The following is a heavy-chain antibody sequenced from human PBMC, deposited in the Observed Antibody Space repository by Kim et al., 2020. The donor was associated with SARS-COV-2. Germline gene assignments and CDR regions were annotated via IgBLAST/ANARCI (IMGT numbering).Heavy chain of an antibody. CDR3: ARETVQSTIPQDDYYYYGMDV. J-gene: IGHJ6*02. D-gene: IGHD3-3*01. CDR2: ISSSSSYI. V-gene: IGHV3-21*01. CDR1: GFTFSSYS. Sequence: GGSLRLSCAASGFTFSSYSMNWVRQAPGKGLEWVSSISSSSSYIYYADSVKGRFTISRDNAKNSLYLQMNSLRAEDTAVYYCARETVQSTIPQDDYYYYGMDVWGQGTTVTVSS.